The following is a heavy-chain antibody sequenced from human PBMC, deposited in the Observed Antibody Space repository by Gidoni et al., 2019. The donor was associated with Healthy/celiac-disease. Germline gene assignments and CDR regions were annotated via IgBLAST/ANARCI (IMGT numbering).Heavy chain of an antibody. J-gene: IGHJ6*02. CDR1: GYTFTGYY. Sequence: QVQLVQSGAEVKKPGASVKVSCKASGYTFTGYYLHWVRQAPGQGLEWMGWINPNSGGTNYAQKFQGRVTMTRDTSISTAYMELSRLRSDDTAVYYCARDRWFGGKLDYYYYGMDVWGQGTTVTVSS. CDR3: ARDRWFGGKLDYYYYGMDV. CDR2: INPNSGGT. D-gene: IGHD3-10*01. V-gene: IGHV1-2*02.